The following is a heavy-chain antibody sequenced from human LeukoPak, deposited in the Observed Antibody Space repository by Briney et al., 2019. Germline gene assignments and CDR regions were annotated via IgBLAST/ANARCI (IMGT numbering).Heavy chain of an antibody. J-gene: IGHJ4*02. Sequence: GGSLRLSCTTSGFTFGDYGMSWVRQAPGKGLEWVGRIKSKTDGGTTDYAAPVKGRFTISRDDSKNTLYLQMNSLKTEDTAVYYCTTESYPYGSGSYYTSNTDYWGQGTLVTVSS. D-gene: IGHD3-10*01. CDR3: TTESYPYGSGSYYTSNTDY. V-gene: IGHV3-15*01. CDR1: GFTFGDYG. CDR2: IKSKTDGGTT.